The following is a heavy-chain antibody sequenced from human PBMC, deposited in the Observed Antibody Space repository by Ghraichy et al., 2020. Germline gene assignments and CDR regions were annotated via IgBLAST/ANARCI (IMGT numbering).Heavy chain of an antibody. Sequence: GGSLRLSCSASGFSFSRYAMHWVRQAPGKGLESLAAISGNGGSTYYADSVKGRFTISRDNSKNTLFLQMSSLRAEDTAVYYCVKDPGSSWYLIDNWGQGTLVTVSS. V-gene: IGHV3-64D*06. D-gene: IGHD6-13*01. CDR1: GFSFSRYA. J-gene: IGHJ4*02. CDR3: VKDPGSSWYLIDN. CDR2: ISGNGGST.